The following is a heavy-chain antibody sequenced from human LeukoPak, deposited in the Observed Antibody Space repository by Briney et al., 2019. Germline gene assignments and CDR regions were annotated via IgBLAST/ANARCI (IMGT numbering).Heavy chain of an antibody. J-gene: IGHJ6*03. V-gene: IGHV4-61*02. D-gene: IGHD6-13*01. CDR3: ARDGDSSPVSWYYFYMDV. CDR1: GGSIISGTYS. Sequence: SQTLSLTCTVSGGSIISGTYSWSWIRQPAGKGLEWIGRIYSSGSTNYNPSLKSRLTISVDTSKNQFSLNLSSVTAADTAVYYCARDGDSSPVSWYYFYMDVWGKGTTVTVSS. CDR2: IYSSGST.